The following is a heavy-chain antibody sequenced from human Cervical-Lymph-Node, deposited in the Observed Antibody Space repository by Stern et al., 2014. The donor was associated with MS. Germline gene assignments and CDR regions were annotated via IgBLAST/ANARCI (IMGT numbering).Heavy chain of an antibody. J-gene: IGHJ4*02. D-gene: IGHD4-17*01. V-gene: IGHV7-4-1*02. Sequence: QVQLVESGSELKKPGASVEVSCKASGYSFTHFALNWVRHAPGQGLQWMGWINTNTGNPSYAQAFTGRFVFSLDTSVSTAYLQISSLKAEDTAVYYCARDPHDYGDRFDYWGQGTLVTVSS. CDR3: ARDPHDYGDRFDY. CDR1: GYSFTHFA. CDR2: INTNTGNP.